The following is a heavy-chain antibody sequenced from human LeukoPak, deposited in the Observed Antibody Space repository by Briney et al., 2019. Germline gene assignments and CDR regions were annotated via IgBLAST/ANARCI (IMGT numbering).Heavy chain of an antibody. CDR3: ARSDSSGWYDY. CDR2: IIPIFGTA. V-gene: IGHV1-69*06. CDR1: GGTFSSYA. Sequence: AASVKVSCKASGGTFSSYAISWVRQAPGQGLEWMGGIIPIFGTANYAQKFQGRVTITADKSTSTVYMELSSLRSEDTAVYYCARSDSSGWYDYWGQGTLVTVSS. D-gene: IGHD6-19*01. J-gene: IGHJ4*02.